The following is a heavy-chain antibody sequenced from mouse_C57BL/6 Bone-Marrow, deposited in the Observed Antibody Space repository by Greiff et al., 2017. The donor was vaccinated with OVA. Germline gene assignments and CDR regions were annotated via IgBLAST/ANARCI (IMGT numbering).Heavy chain of an antibody. CDR3: ARVMGTTGGFDY. CDR1: GFTFSSYA. CDR2: ISDGGSYT. V-gene: IGHV5-4*01. J-gene: IGHJ2*01. Sequence: EVHLVESGGGLVKPGGSLKLSCAASGFTFSSYAMSWVRQTPEKRLEWVATISDGGSYTYYPDNVKGRFTISRDNAKNNLYLQMSHLKSEDTAMYYCARVMGTTGGFDYWGQGTTLTVSS. D-gene: IGHD2-14*01.